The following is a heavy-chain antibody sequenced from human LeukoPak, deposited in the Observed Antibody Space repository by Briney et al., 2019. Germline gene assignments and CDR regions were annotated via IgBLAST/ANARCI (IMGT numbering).Heavy chain of an antibody. D-gene: IGHD2-2*01. V-gene: IGHV4-61*02. CDR2: IYTSGST. CDR3: AREMGVPASRFDP. J-gene: IGHJ5*02. CDR1: GGSISSGSYY. Sequence: SETLSLTCTVSGGSISSGSYYWSWLRQPAGTGLEWIGRIYTSGSTNYNPSLKSRVTISVDTSKNQFSLKLSSVTAADTAAYYCAREMGVPASRFDPWGQGTLVTVSS.